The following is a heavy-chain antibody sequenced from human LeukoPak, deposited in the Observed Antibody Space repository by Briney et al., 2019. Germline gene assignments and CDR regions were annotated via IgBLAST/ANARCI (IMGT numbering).Heavy chain of an antibody. V-gene: IGHV3-73*01. CDR2: IRSKAESYAT. J-gene: IGHJ3*02. D-gene: IGHD3-3*01. CDR3: ARGSRFGVVGRDAFDI. Sequence: GGSLRLSCAASGFTFSGSALHWVRQASGKGLEWIGRIRSKAESYATAYAASVKGRFTISRDDSENTAYLQMNSLRAEDTAVYYCARGSRFGVVGRDAFDIWGQGTVVTVSS. CDR1: GFTFSGSA.